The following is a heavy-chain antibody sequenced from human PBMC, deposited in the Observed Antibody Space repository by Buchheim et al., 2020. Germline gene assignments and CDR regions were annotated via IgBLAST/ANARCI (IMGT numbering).Heavy chain of an antibody. CDR2: IYWDDDK. Sequence: QITLRESGPTLVKPTQTLTLTCTFSGFSLSTSGVAVGWIRQPPGKALEWLALIYWDDDKRYSPSVKSRLTITKDTSKNQVVLTMTNMDPVDTATYHCAHRMSFWSGYYTGWFDPWGQGTL. D-gene: IGHD3-3*01. V-gene: IGHV2-5*02. J-gene: IGHJ5*02. CDR3: AHRMSFWSGYYTGWFDP. CDR1: GFSLSTSGVA.